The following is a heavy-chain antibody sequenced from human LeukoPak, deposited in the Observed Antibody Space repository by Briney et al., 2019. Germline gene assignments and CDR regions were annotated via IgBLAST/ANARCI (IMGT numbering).Heavy chain of an antibody. CDR2: FDPEDGET. CDR1: GYTFTSYA. Sequence: ASVKVSCKASGYTFTSYAMNWVRQAPGKGLEWMGGFDPEDGETIYAQKFQGRVTMTEDTSTDTAYMELSSLRSEDTAVYYCAKKGTHCSGGSCYWDDAFDIWGQGTMVTVSS. D-gene: IGHD2-15*01. J-gene: IGHJ3*02. CDR3: AKKGTHCSGGSCYWDDAFDI. V-gene: IGHV1-24*01.